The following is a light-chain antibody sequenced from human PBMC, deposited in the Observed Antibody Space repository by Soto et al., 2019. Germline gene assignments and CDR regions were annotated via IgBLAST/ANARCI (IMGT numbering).Light chain of an antibody. V-gene: IGKV1-39*01. J-gene: IGKJ2*01. CDR1: QSINIY. CDR3: LQSYSSAYT. Sequence: IQMTQSPSSLSASVGDSVTVTCRASQSINIYLNWYQQKPGKAPTLLIYGASSLQSGVPSRFTGGVSRTDFTLTISSLPPEDFATYYCLQSYSSAYTFGQGTKLDIK. CDR2: GAS.